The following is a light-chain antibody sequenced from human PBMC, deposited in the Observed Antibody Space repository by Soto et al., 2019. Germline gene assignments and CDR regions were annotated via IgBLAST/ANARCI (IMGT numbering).Light chain of an antibody. CDR3: QQYNSYST. CDR1: QSISTW. J-gene: IGKJ1*01. Sequence: DIHMTQSPSTLSASVGYRVTITCRASQSISTWLAWYQQKPGKAPKLLIYKASSLESGVPSRLSGSGSETEFTLTISSLQPDDFATYYCQQYNSYSTSGQGTKVDIK. V-gene: IGKV1-5*03. CDR2: KAS.